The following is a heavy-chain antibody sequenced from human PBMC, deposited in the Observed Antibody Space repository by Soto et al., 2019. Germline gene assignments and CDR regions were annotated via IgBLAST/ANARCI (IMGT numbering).Heavy chain of an antibody. CDR2: ISRSSTGI. V-gene: IGHV3-48*02. Sequence: EVHLVESGGGLVQPGGSLRLSCAAAGFTFSLYSMSWVRQAPGKGLEWVSYISRSSTGIHYADSVKGRFTISREDATNSMHLQMNSQRDGDTAVYYCARAVTWGLDVWGQGTTVSISS. D-gene: IGHD3-10*01. CDR1: GFTFSLYS. J-gene: IGHJ6*02. CDR3: ARAVTWGLDV.